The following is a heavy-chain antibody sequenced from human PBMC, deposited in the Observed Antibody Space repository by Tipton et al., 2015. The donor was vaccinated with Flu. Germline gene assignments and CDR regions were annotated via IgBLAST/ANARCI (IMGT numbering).Heavy chain of an antibody. CDR2: IRSKAYGGTT. D-gene: IGHD6-13*01. Sequence: LSLTCTASGFTFGDYAMSWVRQAPGKGLEWVGFIRSKAYGGTTEHAASVKGRFTISRDDSKSIAYPQMNSLKTEDTAVYYCTRDSSWYSAFDYWGQGTLVTVSS. CDR3: TRDSSWYSAFDY. J-gene: IGHJ4*02. CDR1: GFTFGDYA. V-gene: IGHV3-49*04.